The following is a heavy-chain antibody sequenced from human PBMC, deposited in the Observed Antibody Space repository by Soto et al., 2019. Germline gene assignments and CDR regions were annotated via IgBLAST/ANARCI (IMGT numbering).Heavy chain of an antibody. J-gene: IGHJ4*02. V-gene: IGHV4-34*01. CDR3: ASRRDHVDLALAFDY. CDR2: INHIGST. CDR1: GGSLSNYS. Sequence: SETLSLTCAVYGGSLSNYSWSWIRHPPGKGLEWIGEINHIGSTNYNPTLKSRMTISVDTSKNPLALKMSSVAAAATAVYYCASRRDHVDLALAFDYWGQGTRVTVS. D-gene: IGHD5-18*01.